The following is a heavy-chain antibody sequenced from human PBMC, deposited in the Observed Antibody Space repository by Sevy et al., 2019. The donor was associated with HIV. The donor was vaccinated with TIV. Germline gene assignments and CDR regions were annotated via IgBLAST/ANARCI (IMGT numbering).Heavy chain of an antibody. CDR1: VFTFSNAW. J-gene: IGHJ6*03. Sequence: GGSLRLSCAASVFTFSNAWMSWVRQAPGKGLEWVGRIKSKTDGGTTDYAAPVKGRFTISRDDSKNTLYLQMNSLKTEDTAVYYCKTASDYYDSSGYQISTYYYYMDVWGKGTTVTVSS. D-gene: IGHD3-22*01. CDR2: IKSKTDGGTT. V-gene: IGHV3-15*01. CDR3: KTASDYYDSSGYQISTYYYYMDV.